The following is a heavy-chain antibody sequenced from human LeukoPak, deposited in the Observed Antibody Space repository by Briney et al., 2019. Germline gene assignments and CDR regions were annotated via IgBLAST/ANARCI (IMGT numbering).Heavy chain of an antibody. J-gene: IGHJ4*02. CDR2: INHSGST. CDR1: GGSFSGYY. CDR3: AKSLRGYFDY. D-gene: IGHD3-10*01. V-gene: IGHV4-34*01. Sequence: SETLSLTCAVYGGSFSGYYWSWIRQPPGKGLEWIGEINHSGSTNYNPSLKSRVTISVDTSKNQFSLKLSSVTAADTAVYYCAKSLRGYFDYWGQGTLVTVSS.